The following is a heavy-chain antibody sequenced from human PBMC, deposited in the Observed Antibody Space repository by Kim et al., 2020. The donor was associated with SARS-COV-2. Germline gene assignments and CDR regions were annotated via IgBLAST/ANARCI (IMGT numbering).Heavy chain of an antibody. CDR3: ARAGTQLWLSYFDY. CDR1: GFTFSDHY. V-gene: IGHV3-72*01. Sequence: GGSLRLSCAASGFTFSDHYMDWVRQAPGKGLEWVGRTRNKANSYTTEYAASVKGRFTISRDDSQNLYLQMNSLKTEDTAVYYCARAGTQLWLSYFDYWGQGTLVTVSS. CDR2: TRNKANSYTT. D-gene: IGHD5-18*01. J-gene: IGHJ4*02.